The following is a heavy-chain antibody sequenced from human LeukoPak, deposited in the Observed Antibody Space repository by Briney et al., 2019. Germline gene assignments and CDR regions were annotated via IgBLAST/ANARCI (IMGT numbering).Heavy chain of an antibody. V-gene: IGHV3-43D*03. Sequence: GGSLRLSCAASGFTFDDYAIHWVRQAPGKGLEWVSLISWDGGDTYYADSVKGRFTISRDNSKNSLFLQMNSLSTEDTALYYCAKDKGYYYDGSGYSYFDYWGQGTPVTVSS. J-gene: IGHJ4*02. CDR3: AKDKGYYYDGSGYSYFDY. D-gene: IGHD3-22*01. CDR2: ISWDGGDT. CDR1: GFTFDDYA.